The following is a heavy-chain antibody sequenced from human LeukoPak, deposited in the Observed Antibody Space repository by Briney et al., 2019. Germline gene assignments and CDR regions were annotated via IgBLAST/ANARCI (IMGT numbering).Heavy chain of an antibody. CDR2: INPNSGGT. Sequence: ASVKVSCKASGYTFTGYYMHWVRQAPGQGLEWMGWINPNSGGTNYAQKFQGRVTMTRDTSTSTAYMELSRLRSDDTAVYYCASSPYSSSWYRGDYYYYYMDVWGKGTTVTVSS. CDR3: ASSPYSSSWYRGDYYYYYMDV. J-gene: IGHJ6*03. D-gene: IGHD6-13*01. V-gene: IGHV1-2*02. CDR1: GYTFTGYY.